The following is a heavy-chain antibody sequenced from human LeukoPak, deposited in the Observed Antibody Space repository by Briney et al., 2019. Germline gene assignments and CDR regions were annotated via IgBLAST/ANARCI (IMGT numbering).Heavy chain of an antibody. CDR2: VTGGNGVT. CDR1: GFAFNAYT. D-gene: IGHD1-7*01. Sequence: QPVGSLRPSRAASGFAFNAYTLTSGRQTPGKRPGWLAGVTGGNGVTYYADSVRGRFTISRDNSRNTLYLQMTGLTAEDTAVYYCARDQSTTALSEYWGQGTLVAVSS. CDR3: ARDQSTTALSEY. V-gene: IGHV3-23*01. J-gene: IGHJ4*02.